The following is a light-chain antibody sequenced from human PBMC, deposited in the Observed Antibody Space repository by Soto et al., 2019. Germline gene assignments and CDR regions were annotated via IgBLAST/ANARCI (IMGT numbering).Light chain of an antibody. V-gene: IGKV3-20*01. CDR3: QQYGSSPPYT. CDR1: QSVTYSY. Sequence: EVVLTQSPGTLSWSPGERATLSCRASQSVTYSYLAWYQQKPGQAPRLLIYGASSRATGIPDRFSGSGSGADFTLTISRLEPEDFAVYYCQQYGSSPPYTFGQGTKLEI. J-gene: IGKJ2*01. CDR2: GAS.